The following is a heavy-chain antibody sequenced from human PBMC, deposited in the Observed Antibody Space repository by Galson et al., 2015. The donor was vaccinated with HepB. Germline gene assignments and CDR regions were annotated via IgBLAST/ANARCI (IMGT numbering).Heavy chain of an antibody. D-gene: IGHD3-10*01. CDR3: ARVESLLCFGDYPLYGERPTCRLDV. CDR2: IYSGGST. J-gene: IGHJ6*02. CDR1: GFTVSSNY. V-gene: IGHV3-53*04. Sequence: SLRLSCAASGFTVSSNYMSWVRQAPGKGLEWVSLIYSGGSTFYADSVKGRFTISRHNSKNTLFLQMNSLRSEDTAVYFCARVESLLCFGDYPLYGERPTCRLDVWGQGTTVTVSS.